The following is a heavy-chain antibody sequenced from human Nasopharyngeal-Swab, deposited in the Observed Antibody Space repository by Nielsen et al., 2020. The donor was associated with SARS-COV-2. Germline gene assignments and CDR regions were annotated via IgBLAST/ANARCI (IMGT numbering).Heavy chain of an antibody. Sequence: WIRQPPGKGLEWIGYIYYSGNTYYNPSLKSRVTISVDTSKNQFSLKLSSVTAADTAVYYCARAEVPAALDYWGQGTLVTVSS. CDR3: ARAEVPAALDY. D-gene: IGHD2-2*01. J-gene: IGHJ4*02. V-gene: IGHV4-30-4*01. CDR2: IYYSGNT.